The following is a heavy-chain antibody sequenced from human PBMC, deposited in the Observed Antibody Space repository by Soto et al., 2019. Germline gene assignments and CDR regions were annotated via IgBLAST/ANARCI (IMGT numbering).Heavy chain of an antibody. J-gene: IGHJ6*02. D-gene: IGHD3-16*01. CDR1: GYSFTKYW. Sequence: PGESLKISCKGSGYSFTKYWISWVRQMPGKGLEWMGRIDPSDSYINYSPSFQGHVTISADKSINTAYLQWSSLRASDTAIYYCARHYICRGGDCYYYGMDVWGQGTTVT. CDR3: ARHYICRGGDCYYYGMDV. CDR2: IDPSDSYI. V-gene: IGHV5-10-1*01.